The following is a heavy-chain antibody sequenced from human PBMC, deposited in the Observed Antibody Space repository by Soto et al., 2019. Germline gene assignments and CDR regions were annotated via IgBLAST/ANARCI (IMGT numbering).Heavy chain of an antibody. CDR3: ARSQGSSTSLEIYYYYYYGMDA. CDR1: GGTFSSYA. Sequence: QVQLVQSGAEVKQPGSSVKVSCKASGGTFSSYAISWVRQAPGQGLEWMGGIIPISGTANYAQKFQGRVTITADESTSTAYMELSSLRSEDTAVYYCARSQGSSTSLEIYYYYYYGMDAWGQGTTVTVSS. CDR2: IIPISGTA. D-gene: IGHD2-2*01. V-gene: IGHV1-69*01. J-gene: IGHJ6*02.